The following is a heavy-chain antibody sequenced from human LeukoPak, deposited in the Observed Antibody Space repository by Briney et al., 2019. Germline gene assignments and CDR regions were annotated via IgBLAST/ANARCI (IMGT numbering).Heavy chain of an antibody. CDR3: ARDNSGFDC. D-gene: IGHD6-19*01. V-gene: IGHV3-7*01. J-gene: IGHJ4*02. CDR2: IRHDGSAR. CDR1: GYTFNNYW. Sequence: PGGSLRLSCEASGYTFNNYWMACVRQAPGKGLEWVANIRHDGSARYYGDSVQGRFTISRDDAKNSLCLQMNSLRADDTALYYCARDNSGFDCWGQGTMVTVSS.